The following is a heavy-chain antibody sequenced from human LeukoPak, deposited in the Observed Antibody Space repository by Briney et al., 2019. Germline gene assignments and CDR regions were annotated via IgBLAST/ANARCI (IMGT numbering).Heavy chain of an antibody. D-gene: IGHD3-3*01. J-gene: IGHJ4*02. CDR1: GFTFGDYA. V-gene: IGHV3-49*04. CDR3: TRDGIPETNWSGYYIDY. Sequence: GGSLRLSCTASGFTFGDYAMSWVRQAPGKGLEWVGFIRSKTHGGTTEFAAPVKGRFSISRDDSKKIAYLQMNSLETEDTAVYYCTRDGIPETNWSGYYIDYWGQGTLVTVSS. CDR2: IRSKTHGGTT.